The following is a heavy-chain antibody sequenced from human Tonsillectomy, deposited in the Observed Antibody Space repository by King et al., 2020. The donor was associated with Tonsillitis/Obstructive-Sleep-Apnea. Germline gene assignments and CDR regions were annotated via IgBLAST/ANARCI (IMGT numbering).Heavy chain of an antibody. V-gene: IGHV4-34*01. CDR3: ARVFCTTGVCYRPFDN. CDR1: GSFNGFY. D-gene: IGHD2-8*01. Sequence: VQLQQWGAGLLKSSETLSLTCAGGSFNGFYWSWIRQPPGKGLEWIGEIYHTASISYNPSLTSRVTMSVDTSKNHLSLKLSSVTAAYTAVYYCARVFCTTGVCYRPFDNWGPGTLVTVSS. CDR2: IYHTASI. J-gene: IGHJ4*02.